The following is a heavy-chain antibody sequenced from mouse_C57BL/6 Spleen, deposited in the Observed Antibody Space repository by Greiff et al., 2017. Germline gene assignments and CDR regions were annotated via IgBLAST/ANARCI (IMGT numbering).Heavy chain of an antibody. D-gene: IGHD2-5*01. CDR1: GFSLTSYG. CDR2: IWRGGST. Sequence: QVQLQQSGPGLVQPSQSLSITCTVSGFSLTSYGVHWVRQSPGKGLEWLGVIWRGGSTDYNAAFMSRLSITKDNSKSQVFFKMNSLQADDTAIYYGAKNTRALSNLYAMDYWGQGTSVTVSS. CDR3: AKNTRALSNLYAMDY. V-gene: IGHV2-5*01. J-gene: IGHJ4*01.